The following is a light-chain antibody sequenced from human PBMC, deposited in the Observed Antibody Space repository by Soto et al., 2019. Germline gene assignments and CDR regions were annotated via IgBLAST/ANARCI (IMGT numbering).Light chain of an antibody. CDR1: QSVSSSY. V-gene: IGKV3-20*01. CDR3: QQYGSAPA. CDR2: GAS. J-gene: IGKJ3*01. Sequence: EIVLTQSPGTLSLSPVERATLSCMASQSVSSSYLAWYQQKPVQAPRLLIYGASSRTTGIPDRFSGGESGTDFTLTISRLEPEDFAVYYCQQYGSAPAFGPGTKVDNK.